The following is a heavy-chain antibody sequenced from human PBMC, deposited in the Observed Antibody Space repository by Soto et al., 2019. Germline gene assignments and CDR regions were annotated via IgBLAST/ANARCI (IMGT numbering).Heavy chain of an antibody. CDR3: AREAGDYGHPYFDY. CDR1: GDTFSSYA. Sequence: QLVQSGPELKKPGSSVKVSCKSVGDTFSSYAVSWVRQAPGQGLEWMGGIIPTFGTVNYAQKFQGRATITADESTRLSYMELSSLKSEDTAVYYCAREAGDYGHPYFDYWGQGTLISVSS. J-gene: IGHJ4*02. V-gene: IGHV1-69*01. CDR2: IIPTFGTV. D-gene: IGHD3-10*01.